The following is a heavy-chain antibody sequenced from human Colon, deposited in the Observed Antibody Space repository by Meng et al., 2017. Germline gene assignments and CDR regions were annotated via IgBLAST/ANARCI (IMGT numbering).Heavy chain of an antibody. D-gene: IGHD6-19*01. J-gene: IGHJ4*02. CDR2: IYHSGST. CDR1: GGSISSSNW. Sequence: QVQLRESGPGLVKPSGTLSLTFAVSGGSISSSNWWSWVRQPPGKGLEWIGEIYHSGSTNYNPSLKSRVTISVDKSKNQFSLKLSSVTAADTAVYYCASFPPPGKQWLVTDYWGQGTLVTVSS. CDR3: ASFPPPGKQWLVTDY. V-gene: IGHV4-4*02.